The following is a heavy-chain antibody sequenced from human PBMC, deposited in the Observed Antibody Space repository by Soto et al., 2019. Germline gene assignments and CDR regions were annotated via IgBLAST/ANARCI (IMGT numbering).Heavy chain of an antibody. CDR3: AKGVPGIAVASTGYFQH. Sequence: PWGSLRLSCAASGFTVSSNYMSWVRQAPGKGLEWVSVIYSGGSTYYADSVKGRFTISRDNSKNTLYLQMNSLRAEDTAVYYCAKGVPGIAVASTGYFQHWAQGILVTVSS. CDR2: IYSGGST. D-gene: IGHD6-19*01. J-gene: IGHJ1*01. CDR1: GFTVSSNY. V-gene: IGHV3-53*01.